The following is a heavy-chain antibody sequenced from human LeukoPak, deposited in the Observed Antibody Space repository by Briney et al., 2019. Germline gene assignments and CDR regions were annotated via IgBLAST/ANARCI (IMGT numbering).Heavy chain of an antibody. CDR1: GFTFSDYA. D-gene: IGHD4-4*01. V-gene: IGHV3-30*04. CDR2: ISYDGKHK. Sequence: GGSLRLSCAASGFTFSDYAMEWVRQAPGKGLEWVALISYDGKHKYYADSMKGRFTISRDNSKNTLYLQMNSLRAEDTAVYYCAREDDDSNGIDVWGHGTTVTVSS. CDR3: AREDDDSNGIDV. J-gene: IGHJ6*02.